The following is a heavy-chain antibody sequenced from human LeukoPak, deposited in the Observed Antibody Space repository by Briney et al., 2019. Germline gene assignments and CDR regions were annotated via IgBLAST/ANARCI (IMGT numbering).Heavy chain of an antibody. CDR3: ARVVSTMVRGGPFNWFDP. CDR2: ISSSGSTI. Sequence: GGSLRLSCAASGFTFSSYEMNWVRQAPGKGLEWVSYISSSGSTIYYADSVKGRFTISRDNAKNSLYLQMNSLRAEDTAVYYCARVVSTMVRGGPFNWFDPWGQGTLVTVFS. D-gene: IGHD3-10*01. V-gene: IGHV3-48*03. CDR1: GFTFSSYE. J-gene: IGHJ5*02.